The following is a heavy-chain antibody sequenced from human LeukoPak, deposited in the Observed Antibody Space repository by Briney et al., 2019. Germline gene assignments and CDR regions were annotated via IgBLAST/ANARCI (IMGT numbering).Heavy chain of an antibody. Sequence: GGSLRLSCAASGFIFSDFYTSWIRQSPGKGLEWLSYISNSGSYTNYADSVKGRFTISRDNSKNTLYLQMNSLRAEDTAVYYCARDMGLDDFWSGPPPNWFDPWGQGTLVTVSS. CDR1: GFIFSDFY. D-gene: IGHD3-3*01. CDR2: ISNSGSYT. V-gene: IGHV3-11*06. CDR3: ARDMGLDDFWSGPPPNWFDP. J-gene: IGHJ5*02.